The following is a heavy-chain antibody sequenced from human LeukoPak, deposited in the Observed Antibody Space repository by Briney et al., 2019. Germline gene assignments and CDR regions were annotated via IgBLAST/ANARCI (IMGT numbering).Heavy chain of an antibody. V-gene: IGHV3-30-3*01. CDR3: ARDRAVGSYYFDY. CDR2: ISYDGSNK. D-gene: IGHD6-19*01. CDR1: GFTFSSYA. J-gene: IGHJ4*02. Sequence: SGGSLRLSCAASGFTFSSYAMHWVRQAPGKGLEWVAVISYDGSNKYYADSVKGRFTISRDNSKNTLYLQMNSLRAEDTAVYYCARDRAVGSYYFDYWGQGTLVTVSS.